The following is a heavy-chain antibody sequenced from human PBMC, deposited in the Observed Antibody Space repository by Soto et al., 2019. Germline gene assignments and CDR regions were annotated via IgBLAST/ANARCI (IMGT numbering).Heavy chain of an antibody. V-gene: IGHV4-31*03. D-gene: IGHD1-1*01. CDR2: IYYTGNT. Sequence: QVQLQESGPGLVKPSQTLSLTCTVSGGSISSGATGSYWTWIRQLPGKGLEWIGYIYYTGNTYYNPSLKSRPTISIDTSENQFSLRLTSVTAADTAVYFCASGHDAYKVRYWGQRTLVTVSS. J-gene: IGHJ4*02. CDR3: ASGHDAYKVRY. CDR1: GGSISSGATGSY.